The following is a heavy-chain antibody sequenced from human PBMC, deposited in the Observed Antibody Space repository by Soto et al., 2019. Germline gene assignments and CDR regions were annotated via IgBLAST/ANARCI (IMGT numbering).Heavy chain of an antibody. J-gene: IGHJ4*02. D-gene: IGHD3-22*01. CDR2: IYYSGST. Sequence: SETLSLTCTVSGGSISSGDYYWSWIRQPPGKGLEWIGYIYYSGSTYYNPSLKSRVTISVDTSKNQFSLKLSSVTAADTAVYYCARIANNYYDSSGYFDYWGQGTLVTVSS. CDR1: GGSISSGDYY. CDR3: ARIANNYYDSSGYFDY. V-gene: IGHV4-30-4*01.